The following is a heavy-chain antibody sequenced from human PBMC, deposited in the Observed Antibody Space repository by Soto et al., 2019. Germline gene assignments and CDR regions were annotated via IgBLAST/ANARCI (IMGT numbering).Heavy chain of an antibody. CDR2: INHSGST. J-gene: IGHJ4*02. CDR1: GGSFSGYY. CDR3: ARDKFTGLVDY. V-gene: IGHV4-34*01. D-gene: IGHD2-8*02. Sequence: QVQLQQWGAGLLKPSETLSLTCAVYGGSFSGYYWTWIRQPPGTGLEWIGEINHSGSTNYNPSLKSRVTISVDTSKNQFSLKLTSVTAADTAVHYCARDKFTGLVDYWGQGTLVTVFS.